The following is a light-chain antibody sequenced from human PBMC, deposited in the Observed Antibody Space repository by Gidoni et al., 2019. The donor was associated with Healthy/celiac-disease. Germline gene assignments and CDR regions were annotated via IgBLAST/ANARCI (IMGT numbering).Light chain of an antibody. CDR1: QSVSSSY. Sequence: EIVLTQSPGTLSLSPGERATLSCRASQSVSSSYLAWYQQKPGQAPRLLIYGASSRATGIPDRFSASGSGTDFTLTISRLEPEDFAVYYWQQYGSSPRTFGQGTKLEIK. V-gene: IGKV3-20*01. J-gene: IGKJ2*01. CDR3: QQYGSSPRT. CDR2: GAS.